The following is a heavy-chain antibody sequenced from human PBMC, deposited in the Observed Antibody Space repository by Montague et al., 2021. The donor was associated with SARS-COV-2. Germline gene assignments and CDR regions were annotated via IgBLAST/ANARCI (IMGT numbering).Heavy chain of an antibody. CDR1: GGSFSGYY. V-gene: IGHV4-34*01. CDR3: ARGRTGTTFYYDYCCGMDV. D-gene: IGHD1-7*01. Sequence: SETLSLTCAVYGGSFSGYYWSWIRQPPGKGLEWIGDIYHSGSTNYNPSLKSRVTISIDTSKNQFSLKLSSVTAADTAVYYCARGRTGTTFYYDYCCGMDVWGQGSTVTVSS. CDR2: IYHSGST. J-gene: IGHJ6*02.